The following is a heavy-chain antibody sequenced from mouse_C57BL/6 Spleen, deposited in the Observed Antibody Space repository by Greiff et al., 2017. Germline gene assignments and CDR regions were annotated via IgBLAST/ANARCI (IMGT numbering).Heavy chain of an antibody. Sequence: QVQLKQSGAELMKPGASVKLSCKATGYTFTGYWIEWVKQRPGHGLEWIGEILPGSGSTNYNEKFKGKATFTADTSSNPAYMQLSSLTTEDSAIYYCARTWYGNYGWFAYWGQGTLVTVSA. D-gene: IGHD2-10*02. CDR1: GYTFTGYW. V-gene: IGHV1-9*01. CDR2: ILPGSGST. J-gene: IGHJ3*01. CDR3: ARTWYGNYGWFAY.